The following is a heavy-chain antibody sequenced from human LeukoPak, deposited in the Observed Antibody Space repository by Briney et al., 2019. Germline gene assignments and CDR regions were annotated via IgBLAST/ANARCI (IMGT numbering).Heavy chain of an antibody. D-gene: IGHD5-18*01. CDR1: GFAFSTFA. J-gene: IGHJ4*02. Sequence: GGSPRLSCPVSGFAFSTFAMHWVRQAPGKGLEWVAVISYDGSNQYYADSVKGRFTISRDNSKNTLYLQMNSLRAEDTAVYYCAKDLSALPDTAMVTDYWGQGTLVTVSS. V-gene: IGHV3-30*07. CDR3: AKDLSALPDTAMVTDY. CDR2: ISYDGSNQ.